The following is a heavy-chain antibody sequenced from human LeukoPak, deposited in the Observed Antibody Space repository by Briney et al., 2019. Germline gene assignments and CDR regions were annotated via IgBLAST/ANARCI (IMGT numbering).Heavy chain of an antibody. CDR3: ATAGYCSSTSCEGDAFDI. J-gene: IGHJ3*02. CDR1: GYTLTELS. Sequence: ASVKVSCKVSGYTLTELSMHWVRQAPGKGLEWMGGFDPEDGETIYAQKFQGRVTMTEDTSTDTAYVELSSLRSEDTAVYYCATAGYCSSTSCEGDAFDIWGQGTMVTVSS. D-gene: IGHD2-2*01. V-gene: IGHV1-24*01. CDR2: FDPEDGET.